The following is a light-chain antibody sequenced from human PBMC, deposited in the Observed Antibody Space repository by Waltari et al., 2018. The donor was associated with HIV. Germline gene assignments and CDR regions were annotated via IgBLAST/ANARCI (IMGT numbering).Light chain of an antibody. CDR1: TGTLTSGHT. Sequence: QAVVTQEPSLTVSPGGTVTLTCGPNTGTLTSGHTPCRFQQKPAQAPRTLIYHTTNKQSWTPALFSGSLLGGKAALTLSGAQPEDEAEYYCLLSYSGTRRVFGGGTKLTVL. J-gene: IGLJ3*02. CDR3: LLSYSGTRRV. V-gene: IGLV7-46*01. CDR2: HTT.